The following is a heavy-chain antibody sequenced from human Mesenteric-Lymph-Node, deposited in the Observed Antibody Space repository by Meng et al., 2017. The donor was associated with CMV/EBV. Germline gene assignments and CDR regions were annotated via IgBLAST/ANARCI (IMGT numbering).Heavy chain of an antibody. J-gene: IGHJ5*02. D-gene: IGHD3-3*01. Sequence: GSLRLSCTVSGGSISSSSYYWGWIRQPPGKGLAWIGHIHYSGSTYYNPSLKSRVTISEDTSKNQFSLMLTSLTAADTAVYYCAKGGFGVVPFDPWGQGTLVTVSS. CDR1: GGSISSSSYY. CDR2: IHYSGST. CDR3: AKGGFGVVPFDP. V-gene: IGHV4-39*07.